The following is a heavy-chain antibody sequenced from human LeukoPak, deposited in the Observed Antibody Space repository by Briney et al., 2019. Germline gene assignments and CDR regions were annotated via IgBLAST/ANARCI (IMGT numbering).Heavy chain of an antibody. Sequence: GGSLRLSCTASGFTFGDYAMSWFRQAPGKGLEWVGFIRSKAYGGTTEYAASVKGRFTISRDDSKSIAYLQMNSLKTEDTAVYYCTREAGYSSRWYFPRVGYWGQGTLVTVSS. CDR3: TREAGYSSRWYFPRVGY. CDR2: IRSKAYGGTT. V-gene: IGHV3-49*03. CDR1: GFTFGDYA. D-gene: IGHD6-13*01. J-gene: IGHJ4*02.